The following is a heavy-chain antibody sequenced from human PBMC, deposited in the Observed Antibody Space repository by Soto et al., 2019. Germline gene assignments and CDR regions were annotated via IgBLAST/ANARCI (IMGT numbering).Heavy chain of an antibody. Sequence: QVHLVQSGAEVKKPGASVKVSCKGSGYAFTTYGITWVRQAPGQGLEWMGWISANNGNTNYAQKLQGRVTVTRDISTSTAYRELVCLSSDDTAVYYCARGGYGDYWGQGAVVTVSS. J-gene: IGHJ4*02. D-gene: IGHD1-1*01. V-gene: IGHV1-18*01. CDR3: ARGGYGDY. CDR2: ISANNGNT. CDR1: GYAFTTYG.